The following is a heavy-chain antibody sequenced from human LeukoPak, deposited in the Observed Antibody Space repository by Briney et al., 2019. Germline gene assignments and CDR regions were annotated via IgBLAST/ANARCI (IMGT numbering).Heavy chain of an antibody. CDR1: GDSVSSNSAA. CDR2: TYYRSKWYN. V-gene: IGHV6-1*01. Sequence: QTLSLTCAISGDSVSSNSAAWNWIRQSPSRGLEWLGRTYYRSKWYNDYAVSVKSRITINPDTSKNQFSLQLNSVTPEDTAVYYCARDFFGYSSGELPHAFDIWGQGTMVTVSS. D-gene: IGHD6-19*01. J-gene: IGHJ3*02. CDR3: ARDFFGYSSGELPHAFDI.